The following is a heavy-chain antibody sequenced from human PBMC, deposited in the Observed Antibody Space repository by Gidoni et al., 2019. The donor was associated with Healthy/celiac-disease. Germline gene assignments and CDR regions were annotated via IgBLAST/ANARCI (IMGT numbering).Heavy chain of an antibody. CDR1: GFTFSDYY. CDR3: ARDPSGSDSSGYYYRPHWFDP. J-gene: IGHJ5*02. CDR2: ISSSGSTI. Sequence: QVQLVESGGGLVKPGGSLRLSCAASGFTFSDYYMSWLRQAPGKGLEWVSYISSSGSTIYYADSVKGRFTISRDNAKNSLYLQMNSLRAEDTAVYYCARDPSGSDSSGYYYRPHWFDPWGQGTLVTVSS. D-gene: IGHD3-22*01. V-gene: IGHV3-11*01.